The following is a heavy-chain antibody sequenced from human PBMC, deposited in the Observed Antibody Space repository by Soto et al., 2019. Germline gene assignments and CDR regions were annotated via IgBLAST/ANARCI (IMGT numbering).Heavy chain of an antibody. D-gene: IGHD6-19*01. J-gene: IGHJ4*02. CDR2: ISSSGSTI. CDR3: ARESAVAKFFDY. V-gene: IGHV3-11*04. CDR1: GFTFSDDY. Sequence: PGGSLRLSCTASGFTFSDDYMSWIRQAPGKGLEWVSYISSSGSTIYYADPVKGRFTISRDNAKNSLYLQMNSLRAGDTAVYYCARESAVAKFFDYWGQGTLVTVSS.